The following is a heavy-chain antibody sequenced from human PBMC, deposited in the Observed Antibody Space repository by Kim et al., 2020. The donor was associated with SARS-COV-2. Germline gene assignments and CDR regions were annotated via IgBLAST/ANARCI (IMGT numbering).Heavy chain of an antibody. V-gene: IGHV3-33*05. CDR1: GFTFSSYG. CDR2: ISYDGSNK. J-gene: IGHJ4*02. D-gene: IGHD3-9*01. CDR3: AREGYDILTGYPGGFDY. Sequence: GGSLRLSCAASGFTFSSYGMHWVRQAPGKGLEWVAVISYDGSNKYYADSVKGRFTISRDNSKNTLYLQMNSLRAEDTAVYYCAREGYDILTGYPGGFDYCGQGTLVTVSS.